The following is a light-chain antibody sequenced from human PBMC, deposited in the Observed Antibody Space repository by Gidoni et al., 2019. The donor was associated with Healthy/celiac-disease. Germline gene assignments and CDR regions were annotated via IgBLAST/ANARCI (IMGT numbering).Light chain of an antibody. J-gene: IGKJ2*01. V-gene: IGKV3-15*01. Sequence: EIVMTQSPATLSVSPGERATLSCRASQSVSSNLAWYQQKPGQAPRLIYGASTRATGIPARFSGSGSGTEFTLTISSLQSEDFAVYYCQQYNNWPPTYTFXQXTKLEIK. CDR1: QSVSSN. CDR3: QQYNNWPPTYT. CDR2: GAS.